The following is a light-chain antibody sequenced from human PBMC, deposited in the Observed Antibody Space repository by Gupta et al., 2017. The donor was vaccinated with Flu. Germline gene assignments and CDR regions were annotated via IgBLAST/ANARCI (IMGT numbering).Light chain of an antibody. Sequence: IQMTQSPSSLPASVGDRVTITCRASQDIRNYLSWFQQKQEKAPKLLIFDASDLQAGVPSRFSGGGSGTGFTLSISSLQPEDIATYYCQQYDNLPLTFGGGTKVEI. CDR2: DAS. J-gene: IGKJ4*01. CDR1: QDIRNY. V-gene: IGKV1-33*01. CDR3: QQYDNLPLT.